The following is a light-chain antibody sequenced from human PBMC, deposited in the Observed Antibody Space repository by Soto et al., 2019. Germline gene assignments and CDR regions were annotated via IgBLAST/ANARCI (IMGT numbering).Light chain of an antibody. J-gene: IGKJ5*01. Sequence: EIVLTQSPGTLSLSPVERATLSCMASQSVSNNYLAWYQQRPGQAPRLLIYGTSSRATGIPDRFSGSGSGTDFTLTISRLEPEDFAVYFCQRYGSSPLITFGQGTRLEIK. CDR2: GTS. CDR3: QRYGSSPLIT. CDR1: QSVSNNY. V-gene: IGKV3-20*01.